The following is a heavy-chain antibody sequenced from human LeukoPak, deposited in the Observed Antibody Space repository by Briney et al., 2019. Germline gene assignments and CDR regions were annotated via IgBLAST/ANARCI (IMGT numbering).Heavy chain of an antibody. CDR3: AREVDVPSTSDAFDI. J-gene: IGHJ3*02. Sequence: PSETLSLTCTVSGGSISSPNDFWSWLRQHPGKGLEWIAYIHYSRGAYYNPSLESRVTMSVDSSKNQFSLKLSSVTAADTALYYCAREVDVPSTSDAFDIWGQGTMVTVSS. V-gene: IGHV4-31*03. D-gene: IGHD2-2*01. CDR2: IHYSRGA. CDR1: GGSISSPNDF.